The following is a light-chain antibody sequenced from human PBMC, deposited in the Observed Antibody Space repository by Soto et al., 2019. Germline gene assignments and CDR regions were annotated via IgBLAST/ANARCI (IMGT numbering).Light chain of an antibody. CDR3: QQYNTWPET. Sequence: EIVMTQSPATLSVSPGEGATLSCRASQSVGSNLAWYQQKPGQAPRLLIYDSSTRATGVPARVSGSGSGTEFTLTITSLQSEDFAVYYCQQYNTWPETFGQGTKADIK. J-gene: IGKJ1*01. V-gene: IGKV3-15*01. CDR2: DSS. CDR1: QSVGSN.